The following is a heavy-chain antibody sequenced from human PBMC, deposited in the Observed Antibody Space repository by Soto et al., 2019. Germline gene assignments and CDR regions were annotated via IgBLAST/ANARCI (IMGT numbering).Heavy chain of an antibody. J-gene: IGHJ4*02. Sequence: SETLSLTCTVSGGSISSYYWSWIRQPPGKGLEWIGYIYYSGSTNYNPSLKSRVTISVDTSKNQFSLKLSSVTAADTAVYYCARAPSSLNFDYWGQGTLVTVSS. V-gene: IGHV4-59*01. CDR1: GGSISSYY. CDR3: ARAPSSLNFDY. CDR2: IYYSGST.